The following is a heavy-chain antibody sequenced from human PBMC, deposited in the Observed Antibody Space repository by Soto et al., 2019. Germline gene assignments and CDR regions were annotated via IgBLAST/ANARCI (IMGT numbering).Heavy chain of an antibody. CDR1: GGSISSGYS. D-gene: IGHD3-22*01. Sequence: QLQLQESGSGLVKPSQTQSLTCTVSGGSISSGYSWSWIRQPPGKGLEWIGYIYRSGSTYYSPSLKSRVTVSLDRSMNQFSLTLTSLTAADTAVFYCARGPYDSGGFYSAFDIWGQGTMVTVSS. CDR3: ARGPYDSGGFYSAFDI. CDR2: IYRSGST. J-gene: IGHJ3*02. V-gene: IGHV4-30-2*01.